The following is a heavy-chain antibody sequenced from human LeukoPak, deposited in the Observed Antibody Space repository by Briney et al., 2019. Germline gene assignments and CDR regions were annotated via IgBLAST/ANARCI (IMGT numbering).Heavy chain of an antibody. CDR1: GGSISSYY. CDR2: IYYSGST. V-gene: IGHV4-59*01. Sequence: PSETLSLTCTVSGGSISSYYWSWIRQPPGKGLEWIGYIYYSGSTNYNPSLKSRVTISVDMSKNQFSLKLSSVTAADTAVYYCARDRIAAAGKGLVWFDPWGQGTLVTVSS. D-gene: IGHD6-13*01. CDR3: ARDRIAAAGKGLVWFDP. J-gene: IGHJ5*02.